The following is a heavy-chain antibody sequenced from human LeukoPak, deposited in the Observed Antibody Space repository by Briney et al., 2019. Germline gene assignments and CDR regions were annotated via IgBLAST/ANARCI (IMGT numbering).Heavy chain of an antibody. D-gene: IGHD3-3*01. CDR2: FDPEDGET. Sequence: ASVKVSCKVSGYTLTELSMHWVRQAPGKGLEWMGGFDPEDGETIYAQKFQGRVTMTEDTSTDTAYMELSSLRSEDTAVYYCATWSGLRNYYYYYMDVWGKGTTVTASS. J-gene: IGHJ6*03. CDR3: ATWSGLRNYYYYYMDV. CDR1: GYTLTELS. V-gene: IGHV1-24*01.